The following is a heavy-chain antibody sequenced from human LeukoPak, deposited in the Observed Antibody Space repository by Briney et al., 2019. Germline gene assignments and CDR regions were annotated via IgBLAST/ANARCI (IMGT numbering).Heavy chain of an antibody. D-gene: IGHD2-2*02. CDR2: TYYRSKWSN. CDR1: GDSVSSNNIA. J-gene: IGHJ4*02. Sequence: SQTPSLTCAISGDSVSSNNIAWNWIRQSPSRGLEWLGRTYYRSKWSNDYAESVKSRIVINADTSKNQFSLQLNSIIPEDTAVYYCARGIYHFDFWGQGILVTVSS. V-gene: IGHV6-1*01. CDR3: ARGIYHFDF.